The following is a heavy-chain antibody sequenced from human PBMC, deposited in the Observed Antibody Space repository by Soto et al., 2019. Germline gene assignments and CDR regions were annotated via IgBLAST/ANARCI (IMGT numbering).Heavy chain of an antibody. CDR3: AAPRRSSGWYFDL. J-gene: IGHJ2*01. CDR1: GFTFSSYA. D-gene: IGHD2-15*01. V-gene: IGHV3-23*01. Sequence: GGSLRLSCAASGFTFSSYAMSWVRQGPGKGLEWVSHIIGSGSDTFYTDFVKGRFIVSRDNSKNTLYLQMSGLRAEDTAVYYCAAPRRSSGWYFDLWGRGTLVTVSS. CDR2: IIGSGSDT.